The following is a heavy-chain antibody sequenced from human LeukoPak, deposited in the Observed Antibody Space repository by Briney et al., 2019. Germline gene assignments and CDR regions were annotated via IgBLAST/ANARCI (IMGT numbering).Heavy chain of an antibody. CDR2: INHSGST. CDR1: GGSFSGYY. Sequence: SEILSLTCAVYGGSFSGYYWSWIRQPPGKGLEWIGEINHSGSTNYNPSLKSRVTISVDTSKNQFSLKLSSVTAADTAVYYCARALMIYSSGWYSAYFQHWGQGTLVTVSS. D-gene: IGHD6-19*01. CDR3: ARALMIYSSGWYSAYFQH. V-gene: IGHV4-34*01. J-gene: IGHJ1*01.